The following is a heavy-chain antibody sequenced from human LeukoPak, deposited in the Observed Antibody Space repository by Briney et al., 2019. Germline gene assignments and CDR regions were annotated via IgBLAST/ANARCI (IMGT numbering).Heavy chain of an antibody. D-gene: IGHD2-8*01. V-gene: IGHV3-21*01. CDR1: GFSFNNYG. J-gene: IGHJ3*02. CDR3: ARATNGRFDI. Sequence: GRSLRLSCAASGFSFNNYGMHWVRQAPGKGLEWVSFISSSTSYMSYADSVKGRFTISRDNAKSSLWLQMNSLRAEDTAAYYCARATNGRFDIWGQGTMVTVSS. CDR2: ISSSTSYM.